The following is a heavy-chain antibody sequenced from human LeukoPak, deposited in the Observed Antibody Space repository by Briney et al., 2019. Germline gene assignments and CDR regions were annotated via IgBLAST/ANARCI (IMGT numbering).Heavy chain of an antibody. CDR1: GGSISSYY. V-gene: IGHV4-59*01. Sequence: SETLSLTCTVSGGSISSYYWSWIRQPPGKGLEWIGYIYYSGSTNYNPSLKSRVTISVDTSKNQFSLKLSSATAADTAVYYCARVGSGWYDVTFDYWGQGTLVTVSS. CDR3: ARVGSGWYDVTFDY. J-gene: IGHJ4*02. D-gene: IGHD6-19*01. CDR2: IYYSGST.